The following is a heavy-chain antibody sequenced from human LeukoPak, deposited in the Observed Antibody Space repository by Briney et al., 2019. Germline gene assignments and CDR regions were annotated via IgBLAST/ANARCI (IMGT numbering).Heavy chain of an antibody. CDR3: ARDLQYSSSPEI. CDR1: GGSISSFY. D-gene: IGHD6-13*01. CDR2: IYTSGST. J-gene: IGHJ3*02. V-gene: IGHV4-4*07. Sequence: SETLSLTCTVSGGSISSFYWSWIRQPAGKGLEWIGHIYTSGSTNYNPSLKSRVTMSVDTSQNQFSLKLSSVTAADTAVYYCARDLQYSSSPEIWGQGTMVTVSS.